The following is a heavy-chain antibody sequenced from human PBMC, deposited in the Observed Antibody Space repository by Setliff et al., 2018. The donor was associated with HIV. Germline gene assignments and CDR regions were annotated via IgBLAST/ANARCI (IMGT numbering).Heavy chain of an antibody. CDR1: GASISSDNYY. J-gene: IGHJ3*01. CDR2: IYTSGST. V-gene: IGHV4-61*02. CDR3: ARDQADVYNYLLSGAFDF. D-gene: IGHD3-10*01. Sequence: LSLTCTVSGASISSDNYYWSWIRQPAGKGLEWIGRIYTSGSTNYNPSLKSRVTISLDTSKNQFSLKLSSVTAADTAVYYCARDQADVYNYLLSGAFDFWGQGAMVTVSS.